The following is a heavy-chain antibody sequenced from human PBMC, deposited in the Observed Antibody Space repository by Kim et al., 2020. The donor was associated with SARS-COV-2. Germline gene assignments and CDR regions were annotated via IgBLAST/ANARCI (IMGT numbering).Heavy chain of an antibody. J-gene: IGHJ4*02. Sequence: GGSLRLSCAASGFIFSSPAMHWVRQAPGQGLEWVAVIWSDGSSEYYADSVKGRFTISRDNSKNTLYLQMNSLGVDDTAVYYCARALCGIGNCHTFFDSWGQGTLVTVSS. D-gene: IGHD2-15*01. V-gene: IGHV3-33*01. CDR2: IWSDGSSE. CDR1: GFIFSSPA. CDR3: ARALCGIGNCHTFFDS.